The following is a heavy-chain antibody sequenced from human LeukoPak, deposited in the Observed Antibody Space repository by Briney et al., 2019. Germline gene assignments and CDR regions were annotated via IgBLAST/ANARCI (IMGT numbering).Heavy chain of an antibody. CDR2: IYRSGST. D-gene: IGHD7-27*01. CDR1: GYSISSGYY. Sequence: PSETLSLTCTVSGYSISSGYYWGWIRQPPGKGLEWIGTIYRSGSTYYNPSLKRRVTISVDTSKNQFSLRLSSVTAADTAVYCCARNAGAYTKPSDYWGQGTLVTVSS. V-gene: IGHV4-38-2*02. CDR3: ARNAGAYTKPSDY. J-gene: IGHJ4*02.